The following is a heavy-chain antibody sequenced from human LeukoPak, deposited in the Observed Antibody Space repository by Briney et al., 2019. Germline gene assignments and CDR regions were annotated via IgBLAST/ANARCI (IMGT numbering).Heavy chain of an antibody. Sequence: ASVKVSCKASGYTFTSYTLNWVRQAPGQGLEWMGWINTNTGNPTYAQGFTGRFVFSLDTSLSTAYLQISSLKTEDTAVYFCARGNRAVGVDSWGQGTLATVSS. D-gene: IGHD6-19*01. CDR3: ARGNRAVGVDS. CDR1: GYTFTSYT. V-gene: IGHV7-4-1*02. J-gene: IGHJ4*02. CDR2: INTNTGNP.